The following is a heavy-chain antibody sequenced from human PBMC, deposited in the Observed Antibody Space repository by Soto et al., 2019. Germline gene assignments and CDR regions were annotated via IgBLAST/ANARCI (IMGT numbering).Heavy chain of an antibody. CDR3: ERTGKVGEASAFDI. J-gene: IGHJ3*02. Sequence: QVQLQESGPGLVKPSETLSLTCTVSGGSISTYYCSWIRQPPGQGLEWLGNIYYTGKTKYNSSLKSRVAISVGTSGNYFSLKMMSVTAAHTAVYFCERTGKVGEASAFDIWRPGTLVAVSS. D-gene: IGHD3-10*01. CDR2: IYYTGKT. CDR1: GGSISTYY. V-gene: IGHV4-59*01.